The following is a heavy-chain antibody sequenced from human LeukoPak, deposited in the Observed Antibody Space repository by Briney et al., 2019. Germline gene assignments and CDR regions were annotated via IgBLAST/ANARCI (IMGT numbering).Heavy chain of an antibody. D-gene: IGHD4-23*01. CDR1: GYTFTGYY. Sequence: ASVKVSCKASGYTFTGYYMHWVRQAPGQGLEWMGWINPNSGGTNYAQKFQGRVTMTRDTSISTAYMELSRLRSDDTAVYYWARGGAYGGTSLYYYYYMDVWGKGTTVTISS. V-gene: IGHV1-2*02. J-gene: IGHJ6*03. CDR2: INPNSGGT. CDR3: ARGGAYGGTSLYYYYYMDV.